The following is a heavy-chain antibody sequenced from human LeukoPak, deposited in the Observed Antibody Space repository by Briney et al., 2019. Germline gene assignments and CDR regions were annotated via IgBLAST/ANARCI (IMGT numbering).Heavy chain of an antibody. Sequence: SETLSLTCSVSGGSISSSSSYWGWIRQPPGKGLEWIGSIYYSGSSFDNPALKSRVTISVDTSKNQFSLKLSSVTAADTAVYYCARGPRELLRYYYYYYYMDVWGKGTTVTVSS. CDR1: GGSISSSSSY. CDR2: IYYSGSS. J-gene: IGHJ6*03. CDR3: ARGPRELLRYYYYYYYMDV. V-gene: IGHV4-39*01. D-gene: IGHD1-26*01.